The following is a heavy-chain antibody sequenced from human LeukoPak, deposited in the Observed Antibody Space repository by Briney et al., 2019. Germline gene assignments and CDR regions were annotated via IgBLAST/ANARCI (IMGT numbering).Heavy chain of an antibody. CDR3: ARDSSTVTTPYFDF. Sequence: ASVKVSCKTSGFTFTGYYIHWVRQAPGQGLEWMGWINANSGGTNYAQQFQGRVTMTRDTSISTAYMELSRLRSDDTAMYYCARDSSTVTTPYFDFWGQGTLVTVSS. CDR2: INANSGGT. CDR1: GFTFTGYY. V-gene: IGHV1-2*02. D-gene: IGHD4-11*01. J-gene: IGHJ4*02.